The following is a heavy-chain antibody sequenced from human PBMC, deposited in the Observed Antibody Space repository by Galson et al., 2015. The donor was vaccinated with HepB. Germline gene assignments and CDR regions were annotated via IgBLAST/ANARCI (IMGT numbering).Heavy chain of an antibody. CDR1: GYAFTGHY. J-gene: IGHJ4*02. CDR3: ARAYYYDGSGFTVPPHFDY. Sequence: CKASGYAFTGHYIHWVRLAPGQGLEWMGRVNTYSGGTNYAEKFQGRVTMTRDTSIGTAYMELSRLTYDDTAMYYCARAYYYDGSGFTVPPHFDYWGQGTLVTVSS. D-gene: IGHD3-22*01. CDR2: VNTYSGGT. V-gene: IGHV1-2*06.